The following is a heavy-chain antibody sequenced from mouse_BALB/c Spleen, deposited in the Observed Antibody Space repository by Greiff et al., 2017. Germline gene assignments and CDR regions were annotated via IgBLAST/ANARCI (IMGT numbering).Heavy chain of an antibody. V-gene: IGHV1-4*02. CDR1: GYTFTSYT. CDR3: ARGITTVVATYFDV. Sequence: AAELARPGASVKMSCKASGYTFTSYTMHWVKQRPGQGLEWIGYINPSSGYTEYNQKFKDKTTLTADKSSSTAYMQLSSLTSEDSAVYYCARGITTVVATYFDVWGAGTTVTVSS. J-gene: IGHJ1*01. D-gene: IGHD1-1*01. CDR2: INPSSGYT.